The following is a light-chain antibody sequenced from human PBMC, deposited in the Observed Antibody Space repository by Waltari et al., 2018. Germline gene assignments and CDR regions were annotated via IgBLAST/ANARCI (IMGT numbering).Light chain of an antibody. J-gene: IGLJ2*01. CDR2: DVS. V-gene: IGLV2-11*01. CDR3: CSYAGSYTLV. Sequence: QSALTQPRSVSGSPGQSVTISCTVTSRDVGGYNYVSWYQQHPGTAPKLMIYDVSKRPSGVPDRFSGSKSGNPASLTISGLQAEDEADYYCCSYAGSYTLVFGGGTKLTVL. CDR1: SRDVGGYNY.